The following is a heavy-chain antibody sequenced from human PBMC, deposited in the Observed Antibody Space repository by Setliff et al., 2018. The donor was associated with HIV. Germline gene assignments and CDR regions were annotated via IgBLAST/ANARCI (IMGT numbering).Heavy chain of an antibody. Sequence: GGSLRLSCAASGFVFTDFWMSWARQAPGEGLEWVANIDQDGNKKYYVGSVKGRFTISRDNARKSLYLQMNSLRAEDTAVYYCVRDKIGYFDNWGQGTLVTVSS. CDR3: VRDKIGYFDN. J-gene: IGHJ4*02. CDR2: IDQDGNKK. V-gene: IGHV3-7*03. CDR1: GFVFTDFW.